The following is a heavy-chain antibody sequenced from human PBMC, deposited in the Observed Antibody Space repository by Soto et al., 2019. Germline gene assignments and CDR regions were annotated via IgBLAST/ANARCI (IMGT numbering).Heavy chain of an antibody. V-gene: IGHV3-53*01. CDR3: AREPLNDYGVAY. D-gene: IGHD4-17*01. Sequence: EVQLVESGGGLIQPGGSLRLSCAASGFTVSSNYMSWVRQAPGKGLEWVSVIYSGGSTYYADSVKGRFTISRDNSKNTLYLKMNSLRAEDTAVYYCAREPLNDYGVAYWGQGTLVTVSS. CDR2: IYSGGST. J-gene: IGHJ4*02. CDR1: GFTVSSNY.